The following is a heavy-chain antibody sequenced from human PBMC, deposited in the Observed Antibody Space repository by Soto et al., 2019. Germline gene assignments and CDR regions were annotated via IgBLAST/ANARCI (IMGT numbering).Heavy chain of an antibody. J-gene: IGHJ4*02. CDR3: TPIVGYGAGSYEGSNDY. CDR2: VKSKIAGGTT. D-gene: IGHD3-10*01. V-gene: IGHV3-15*01. CDR1: GFTFSSYW. Sequence: PGGSLRLSCAASGFTFSSYWMHWVRQAPGKGLVWVGRVKSKIAGGTTDYSAPVKGRFTISRDDSRNTLYLQMNSLKSEDTAVYYCTPIVGYGAGSYEGSNDYWGQGTLVTVSS.